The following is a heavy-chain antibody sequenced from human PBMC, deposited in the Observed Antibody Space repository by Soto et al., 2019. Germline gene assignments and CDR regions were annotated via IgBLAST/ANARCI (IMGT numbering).Heavy chain of an antibody. V-gene: IGHV1-2*02. J-gene: IGHJ4*02. CDR3: VRPNNYDTSGYKYDW. Sequence: ASVKVSCKASGYTFTGYHMHWVRQAPGQGLEWMGWINPNSGDTNYAQKFQGRVTMTRVTSISTAYMELSRLTSGDTAVYYCVRPNNYDTSGYKYDWWGQGTLVTVSS. D-gene: IGHD3-22*01. CDR1: GYTFTGYH. CDR2: INPNSGDT.